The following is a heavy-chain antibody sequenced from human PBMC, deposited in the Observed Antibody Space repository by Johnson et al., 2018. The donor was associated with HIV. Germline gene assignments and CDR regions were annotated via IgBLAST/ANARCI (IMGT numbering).Heavy chain of an antibody. CDR2: ISYDGSNK. J-gene: IGHJ3*02. CDR3: ANMDYGDYVHDAFDI. Sequence: QVQLVESGGGLVQPGGSLRLSCAASGFTFSSYAMHWVRQAPGKGLEWVAVISYDGSNKYYADSVKGRFTISRDNSKNTLYLQMNSLRAEDTAVYYCANMDYGDYVHDAFDIWGQGTMVTVSS. CDR1: GFTFSSYA. V-gene: IGHV3-30-3*01. D-gene: IGHD4-17*01.